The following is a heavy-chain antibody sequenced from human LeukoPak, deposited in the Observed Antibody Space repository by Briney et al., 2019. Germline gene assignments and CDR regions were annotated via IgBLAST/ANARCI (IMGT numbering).Heavy chain of an antibody. CDR3: AGEDIVVVPAANGYGMDV. Sequence: SVKVSCKASGGTFSSYAISWVRQAPGQGLEWMGRIIPIFGIANYAQKFQGRVTITADKSTSTAYMELSSLRSEDTAVYYCAGEDIVVVPAANGYGMDVWGQGTTVTVSS. CDR2: IIPIFGIA. CDR1: GGTFSSYA. D-gene: IGHD2-2*01. V-gene: IGHV1-69*04. J-gene: IGHJ6*02.